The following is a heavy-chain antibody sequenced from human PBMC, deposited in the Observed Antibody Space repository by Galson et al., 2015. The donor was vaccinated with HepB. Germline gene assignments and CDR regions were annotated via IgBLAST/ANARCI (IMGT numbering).Heavy chain of an antibody. CDR2: IRSKANSYAT. Sequence: SLRLSCAASGFTFSSSAMHWVRQASGKGLEWVGRIRSKANSYATAYAASVKGRFTISRDDSKNTAYLQMNSLKTEDTAVYYCTRTTVEPGIDYWGQGTLVTVSS. D-gene: IGHD4-23*01. V-gene: IGHV3-73*01. CDR1: GFTFSSSA. J-gene: IGHJ4*02. CDR3: TRTTVEPGIDY.